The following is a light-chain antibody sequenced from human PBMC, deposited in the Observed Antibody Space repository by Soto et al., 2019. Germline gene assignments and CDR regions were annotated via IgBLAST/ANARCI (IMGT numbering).Light chain of an antibody. J-gene: IGKJ2*01. Sequence: EIVMTQSPGTLSLSPGERATLSYRASQSVNSYLAWYQQKPGQAPRLLISDASDRATGIPARFSGSGSGTEFTLTISSLQSEDFAVYYCQQYNNWPPLYTFGQGTKV. CDR2: DAS. V-gene: IGKV3-15*01. CDR3: QQYNNWPPLYT. CDR1: QSVNSY.